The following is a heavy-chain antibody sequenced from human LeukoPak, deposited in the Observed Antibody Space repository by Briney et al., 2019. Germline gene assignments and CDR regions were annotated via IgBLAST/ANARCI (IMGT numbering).Heavy chain of an antibody. CDR1: GGSISSSTHS. CDR2: LYYSGST. Sequence: SETLSLTCTVSGGSISSSTHSWAWIRQPPGKGLEWIGTLYYSGSTYYNPSLENRVTISVDTSKSQFSLKLNSVTAADTAVYYCARLSSSGSSGYYDYWGQGTLVTVSS. D-gene: IGHD3-22*01. V-gene: IGHV4-39*07. J-gene: IGHJ4*02. CDR3: ARLSSSGSSGYYDY.